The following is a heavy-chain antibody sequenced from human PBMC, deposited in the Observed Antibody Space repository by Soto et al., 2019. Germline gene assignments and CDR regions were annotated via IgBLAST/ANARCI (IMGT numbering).Heavy chain of an antibody. J-gene: IGHJ6*02. CDR2: ISWNSGSI. V-gene: IGHV3-9*01. D-gene: IGHD7-27*01. Sequence: EVQLVESGGGLVQPGRSLRLSCAASGFTFDDYAMHWVRQAPGKGLEWVSGISWNSGSIGYADSVKGRFTISRDNAKNSLYLQMNSLRAEDTALYYCAKDMWQAGDIDYYYGMDVWGQGTTVTVSS. CDR3: AKDMWQAGDIDYYYGMDV. CDR1: GFTFDDYA.